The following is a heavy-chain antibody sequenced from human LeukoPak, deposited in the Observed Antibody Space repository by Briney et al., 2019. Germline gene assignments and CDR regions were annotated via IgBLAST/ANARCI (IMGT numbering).Heavy chain of an antibody. V-gene: IGHV3-23*01. CDR2: ISGSGGST. J-gene: IGHJ6*02. CDR1: GFTFSSYA. D-gene: IGHD2-2*01. Sequence: GGSLRLSCAASGFTFSSYAMSWVRQAPGKGLEWVSAISGSGGSTYYADSVKGRFTISRDNSKNTLYLQMNSLRAEDTAVYYCAKGPRAPAAMRYYYGMDVWGQGTTVTVSS. CDR3: AKGPRAPAAMRYYYGMDV.